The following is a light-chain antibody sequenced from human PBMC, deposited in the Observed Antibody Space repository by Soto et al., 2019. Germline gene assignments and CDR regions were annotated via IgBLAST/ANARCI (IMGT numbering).Light chain of an antibody. CDR1: SSDVGNSNG. Sequence: QSVLTQPPSVPGSPGQSVAISCTGTSSDVGNSNGVSWYHQPPGTAPKLIIYDVNNRPSGVPDRFSGSKSGSTASLTIFVLQAEDEGDYYCSSYTSSSTYVFGTGTKVTVL. J-gene: IGLJ1*01. V-gene: IGLV2-18*02. CDR3: SSYTSSSTYV. CDR2: DVN.